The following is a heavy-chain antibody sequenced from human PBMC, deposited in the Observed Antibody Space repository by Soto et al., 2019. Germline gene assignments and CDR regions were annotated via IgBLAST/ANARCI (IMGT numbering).Heavy chain of an antibody. CDR1: GFTFSSYA. D-gene: IGHD2-2*01. CDR2: ISYDGSNK. CDR3: AKAPRMVCSIISCRPETLDY. Sequence: QVQLVESGGGVVQPGTSLRLSCAASGFTFSSYAMHWVRQAPGKGLEWVAVISYDGSNKYYADSVKGRFTISRDNSKNTLYLQMDSLRAEDTAVYYCAKAPRMVCSIISCRPETLDYWGQGTLVTVSS. J-gene: IGHJ4*02. V-gene: IGHV3-30*04.